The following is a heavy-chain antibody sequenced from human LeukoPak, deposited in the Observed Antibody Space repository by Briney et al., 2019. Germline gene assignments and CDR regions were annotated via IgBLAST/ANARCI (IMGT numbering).Heavy chain of an antibody. CDR1: GYTFTSYG. CDR2: ISAYNGDT. V-gene: IGHV1-18*01. J-gene: IGHJ4*02. CDR3: ARSDCSSTTCYVTFDY. Sequence: ASVKVSCKASGYTFTSYGISWVRQAPGQGLEWMGWISAYNGDTNYAQNLQGRVTMTTGASTSTAYMDLRSLRSDDTAVYYCARSDCSSTTCYVTFDYWGQGTLVIVSS. D-gene: IGHD2-2*01.